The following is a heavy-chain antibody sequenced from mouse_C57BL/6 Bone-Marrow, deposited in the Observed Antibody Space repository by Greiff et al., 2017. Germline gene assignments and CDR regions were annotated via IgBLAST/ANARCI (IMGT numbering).Heavy chain of an antibody. CDR2: IDPSDSYT. J-gene: IGHJ2*01. V-gene: IGHV1-69*01. Sequence: QVQLQQPGAELVMPGASVKLSCKASGYTFTSYWMHWVKQRPGQGLEWIGEIDPSDSYTNYNQKFKGKSTLTVDKSSSTAYMQLSSLTSEDSAVYYCARSQGLDSSARRWGQGTTLTVSS. CDR3: ARSQGLDSSARR. CDR1: GYTFTSYW. D-gene: IGHD3-2*02.